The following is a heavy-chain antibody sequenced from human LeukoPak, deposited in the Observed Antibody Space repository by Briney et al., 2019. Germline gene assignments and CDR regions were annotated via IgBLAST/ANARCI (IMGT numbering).Heavy chain of an antibody. D-gene: IGHD5-12*01. J-gene: IGHJ4*02. Sequence: GGSLRLSCAGTGFTFSTYGMNWVRQAPGKRLEWVSYISSRSDSVYYADSVKGRFTISRDNAENSLCLQMNSLRDEDTAVYYCARAMRSGYDYWGQGTLVTVSS. V-gene: IGHV3-48*02. CDR2: ISSRSDSV. CDR1: GFTFSTYG. CDR3: ARAMRSGYDY.